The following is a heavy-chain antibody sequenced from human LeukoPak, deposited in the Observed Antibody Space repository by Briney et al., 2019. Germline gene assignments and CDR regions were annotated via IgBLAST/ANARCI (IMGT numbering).Heavy chain of an antibody. CDR1: GFTFSSYS. CDR3: ARYSSSWYSPFDY. V-gene: IGHV3-21*01. Sequence: GGSLRLSCAASGFTFSSYSMNWVRQAPGKGLEWVSSISSSSSYIYYADPVKGRFTISRDNAKNSLYLQMNSLRAEDTAVYYCARYSSSWYSPFDYWGQGTLVTVSS. CDR2: ISSSSSYI. D-gene: IGHD6-13*01. J-gene: IGHJ4*02.